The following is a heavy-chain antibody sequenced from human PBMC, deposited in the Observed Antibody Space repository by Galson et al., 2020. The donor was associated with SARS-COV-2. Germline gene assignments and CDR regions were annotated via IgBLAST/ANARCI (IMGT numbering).Heavy chain of an antibody. CDR3: ARGDGYNYFDY. Sequence: SLRLSCAASGFTFSFYAIHWVRQAPGKGLEWVAVISYDGSNKYYADSMKGRFTISRDNSKNTLYLQMSSLRAEDTAVYYCARGDGYNYFDYWGQGTLVTVSS. CDR1: GFTFSFYA. D-gene: IGHD5-12*01. J-gene: IGHJ4*02. CDR2: ISYDGSNK. V-gene: IGHV3-30*04.